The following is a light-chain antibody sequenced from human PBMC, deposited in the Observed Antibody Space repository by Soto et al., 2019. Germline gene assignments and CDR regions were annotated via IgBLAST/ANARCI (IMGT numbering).Light chain of an antibody. J-gene: IGLJ2*01. V-gene: IGLV4-69*01. CDR1: SGHSSYA. CDR2: LDSDGSH. Sequence: QAVVTQSPSASASLGASVKLTCTLSSGHSSYAIAWHQQQPEKGPRYLMKLDSDGSHTKGDAIPDRFSGSSSGAERYLTSSSLQSEDEADYCGQTGGTGSHVVFGGGTKLTVL. CDR3: QTGGTGSHVV.